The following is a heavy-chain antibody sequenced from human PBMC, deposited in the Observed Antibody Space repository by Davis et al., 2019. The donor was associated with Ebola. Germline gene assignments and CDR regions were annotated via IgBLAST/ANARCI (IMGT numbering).Heavy chain of an antibody. Sequence: AASVKVSCKASGYTFTNYGITWVRQAPGQGLEWMGWINPHNGNTNYAQNVQGRVTMTTDTSTSTAYMEVGSLRSEDTAVYYCARGPSVATAHYFDFWGQGTLVTVSS. CDR3: ARGPSVATAHYFDF. J-gene: IGHJ4*02. D-gene: IGHD2-21*02. CDR1: GYTFTNYG. CDR2: INPHNGNT. V-gene: IGHV1-18*04.